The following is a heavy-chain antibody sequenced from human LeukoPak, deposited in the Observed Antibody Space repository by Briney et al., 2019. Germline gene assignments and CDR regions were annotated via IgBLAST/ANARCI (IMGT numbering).Heavy chain of an antibody. Sequence: SETLSLTCTDSGGSISSHYWSCIRQPAGKGLDWIGRIYTTGSTNYNPSIKSRVTMSLHTSNNQFSLNLSSVTAADTAVYYCASSYSGNYYVSDYWGQGTLVTVSS. CDR1: GGSISSHY. V-gene: IGHV4-4*07. D-gene: IGHD1-26*01. CDR2: IYTTGST. J-gene: IGHJ4*02. CDR3: ASSYSGNYYVSDY.